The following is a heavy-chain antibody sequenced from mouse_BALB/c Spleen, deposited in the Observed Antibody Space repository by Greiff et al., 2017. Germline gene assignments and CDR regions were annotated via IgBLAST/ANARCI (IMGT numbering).Heavy chain of an antibody. D-gene: IGHD2-14*01. J-gene: IGHJ3*01. V-gene: IGHV1-9*01. CDR3: ARLEVRRGPWFAY. CDR1: GYTFSSYW. CDR2: ILPGSGST. Sequence: QVQLQQSGAELMKPGASVKISCKATGYTFSSYWIEWVKQRPGHGLEWIGEILPGSGSTNYNEKFKGKATFTADTSSNTAYMQLSSLTSEDSAVYYCARLEVRRGPWFAYGGQGTLVTVSA.